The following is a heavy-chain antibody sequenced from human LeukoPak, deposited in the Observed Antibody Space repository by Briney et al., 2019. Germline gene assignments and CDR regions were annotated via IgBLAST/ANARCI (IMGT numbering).Heavy chain of an antibody. J-gene: IGHJ4*02. CDR1: GFTFSDFS. CDR3: ARDRGGDYGDYYDY. V-gene: IGHV3-48*02. D-gene: IGHD4-17*01. CDR2: ISSSSRII. Sequence: GGSLRLSCAASGFTFSDFSMNWVRQAPGKGLQWFSYISSSSRIIYYADSVKGRFTISRDNAKNSLYLQMNSLSDEDTAVYYCARDRGGDYGDYYDYWGQGTLVTVSS.